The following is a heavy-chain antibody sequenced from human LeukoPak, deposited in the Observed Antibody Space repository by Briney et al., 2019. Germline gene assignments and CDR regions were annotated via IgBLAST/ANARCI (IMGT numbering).Heavy chain of an antibody. Sequence: SETLSLSCTVSGGSISSYYWSWIRQPPGKGLEWIGYIYYSGSTYYNPSLKSRVTISVYTSKNQFSLKLSSVTAADTAVYYCARAGLRGWFDPWGQGTLVTVSS. CDR1: GGSISSYY. J-gene: IGHJ5*02. V-gene: IGHV4-59*12. CDR2: IYYSGST. CDR3: ARAGLRGWFDP. D-gene: IGHD2-15*01.